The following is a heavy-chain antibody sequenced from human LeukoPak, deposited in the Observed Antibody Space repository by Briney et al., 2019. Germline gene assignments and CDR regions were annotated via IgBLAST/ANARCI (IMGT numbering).Heavy chain of an antibody. Sequence: GGSLRLSCAASGFTFSTYAMSWVRQAPGKGLEWASAISGSGGTTYYADSVKGRFTISRDNSKNTLYLQMNSLRVEDTAVYYCATRYSYGSYYFDYWGQGTLVTVSS. J-gene: IGHJ4*02. CDR3: ATRYSYGSYYFDY. CDR2: ISGSGGTT. V-gene: IGHV3-23*01. CDR1: GFTFSTYA. D-gene: IGHD5-18*01.